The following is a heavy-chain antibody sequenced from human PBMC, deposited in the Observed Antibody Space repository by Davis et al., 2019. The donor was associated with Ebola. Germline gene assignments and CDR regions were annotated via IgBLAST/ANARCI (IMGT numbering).Heavy chain of an antibody. V-gene: IGHV3-74*01. D-gene: IGHD3-22*01. CDR1: GFTFTNYR. CDR2: IESDGSST. Sequence: GESLKISCAASGFTFTNYRMHWVRQVPGTGLVWVSHIESDGSSTNYADSVKGRFTISRDNAKNTLYLQMNSLRAEDTAVYYCARGAKDSSGYHYANDYWGQGTMVTVSS. CDR3: ARGAKDSSGYHYANDY. J-gene: IGHJ4*02.